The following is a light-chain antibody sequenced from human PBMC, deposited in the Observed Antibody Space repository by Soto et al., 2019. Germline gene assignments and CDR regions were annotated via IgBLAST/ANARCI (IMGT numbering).Light chain of an antibody. V-gene: IGLV2-23*01. CDR1: SSDVGSFNL. Sequence: QSALTQPASVSGSPGQSITIYCPGTSSDVGSFNLVSWYQHHPGKAHKLIIYEGNKWTSGISSRLSGSMSGNTASLTIFGLQAEDEADDYCCSYAGSSTTLFRGGTKLTVL. CDR2: EGN. CDR3: CSYAGSSTTL. J-gene: IGLJ2*01.